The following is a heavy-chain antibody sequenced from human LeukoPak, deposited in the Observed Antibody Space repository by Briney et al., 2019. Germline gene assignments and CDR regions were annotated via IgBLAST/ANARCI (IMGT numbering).Heavy chain of an antibody. V-gene: IGHV1-18*01. CDR1: GYTFTSYG. CDR2: ISAYNGNT. J-gene: IGHJ6*03. D-gene: IGHD3-22*01. CDR3: ARGDWGGRYPQWLSPHYYYYCMDV. Sequence: GASVKVSCKASGYTFTSYGISWVRQAPGQGLEWMGWISAYNGNTNYAQKLQGRVTMTTDTSTSTAYMELRSLRSDDTAVYYCARGDWGGRYPQWLSPHYYYYCMDVWGKGTTVTISS.